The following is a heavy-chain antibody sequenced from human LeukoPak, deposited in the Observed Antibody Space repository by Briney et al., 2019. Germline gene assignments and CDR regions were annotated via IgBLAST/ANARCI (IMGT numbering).Heavy chain of an antibody. CDR2: IWYDGSNK. Sequence: GGSLRLSCAASGFTFSSYGMHWVRQAPGKGLEGVAVIWYDGSNKYYADSVKGRFTISRDNSKNTLYLQMNSLRAEDTAVYYCARDCSGGSCYDWFDPWGQGTLVTVSS. J-gene: IGHJ5*02. CDR3: ARDCSGGSCYDWFDP. CDR1: GFTFSSYG. V-gene: IGHV3-33*01. D-gene: IGHD2-15*01.